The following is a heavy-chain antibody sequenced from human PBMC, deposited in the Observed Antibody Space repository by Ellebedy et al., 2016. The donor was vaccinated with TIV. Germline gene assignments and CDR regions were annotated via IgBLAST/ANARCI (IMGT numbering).Heavy chain of an antibody. V-gene: IGHV1-2*02. CDR1: GYTFTGYY. Sequence: AASVKVSCKASGYTFTGYYMHWVRQAPGQGLEWMGWINPNSGGTNYAQKFQGRVTMTRDTSISTAYMELSRLRSDDTAVYYCASTSIAVAGTSDYWGQGTLVTVSS. J-gene: IGHJ4*02. CDR3: ASTSIAVAGTSDY. D-gene: IGHD6-19*01. CDR2: INPNSGGT.